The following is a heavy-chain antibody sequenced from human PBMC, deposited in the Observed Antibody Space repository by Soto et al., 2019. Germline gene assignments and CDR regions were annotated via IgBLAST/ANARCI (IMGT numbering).Heavy chain of an antibody. D-gene: IGHD3-22*01. Sequence: QVLLVESGGGVVRPGRSLTLSCAASGFSFSRYAMQWVRQAPGKGLEWVAVIWFDGSKKYYADSVKGRFTISRDNSNNTLHLQMNSLSAEDTAVYYCARDRYYYDHGVEPFDSWGLGTLVTVTS. CDR2: IWFDGSKK. J-gene: IGHJ3*02. V-gene: IGHV3-33*01. CDR1: GFSFSRYA. CDR3: ARDRYYYDHGVEPFDS.